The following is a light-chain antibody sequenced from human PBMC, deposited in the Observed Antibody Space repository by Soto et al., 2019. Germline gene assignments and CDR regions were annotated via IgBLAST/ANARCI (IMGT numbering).Light chain of an antibody. Sequence: QPVLTQSPSASASLGASVKVTCTLSSGHSNYAIAWHQQQPEKGPRYLMRLNSDGSHNKGDGISDRFSGSSSGAERYLIISSLQSEDEADYYCQTWGTGIVVFGGGTKVTVL. CDR3: QTWGTGIVV. V-gene: IGLV4-69*01. J-gene: IGLJ3*02. CDR1: SGHSNYA. CDR2: LNSDGSH.